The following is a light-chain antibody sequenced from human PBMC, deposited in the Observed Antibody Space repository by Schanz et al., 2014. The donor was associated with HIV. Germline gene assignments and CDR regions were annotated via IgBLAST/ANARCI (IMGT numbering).Light chain of an antibody. CDR1: SSDVGGYNY. CDR2: DVD. Sequence: QSALTQPASVSGSPGQSITISCTGTSSDVGGYNYVSWYQQHPGKAPKLIIYDVDNRPSGVPDRFSGSKSGNTASLAISVLQAEDEADYYCASWDDSLKGPVFGGGTKLTVL. CDR3: ASWDDSLKGPV. J-gene: IGLJ3*02. V-gene: IGLV2-14*03.